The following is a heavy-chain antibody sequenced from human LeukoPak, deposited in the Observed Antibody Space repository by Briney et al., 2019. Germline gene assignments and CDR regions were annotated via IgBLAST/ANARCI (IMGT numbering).Heavy chain of an antibody. V-gene: IGHV3-48*03. CDR2: ISSSGSTI. J-gene: IGHJ4*02. Sequence: PGGSLRLSCAASGFTFSSYEMNWVRQAPGKGLEWVSYISSSGSTIYYADSVKGRFTISRDNAKNSLYLQMNSLRAEDTAVYYCASLSSRMVRGVILNYWGQGTLVTVSS. D-gene: IGHD3-10*01. CDR1: GFTFSSYE. CDR3: ASLSSRMVRGVILNY.